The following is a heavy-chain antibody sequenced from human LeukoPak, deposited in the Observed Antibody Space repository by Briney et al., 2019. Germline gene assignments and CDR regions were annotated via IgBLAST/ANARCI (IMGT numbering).Heavy chain of an antibody. CDR1: GYSFTSYW. J-gene: IGHJ3*02. CDR3: ARVTMIVVDGWTDASDI. D-gene: IGHD3-22*01. CDR2: IYPGDSDT. Sequence: GESLKISCKGSGYSFTSYWIGWVRQMPGKGLEWMGIIYPGDSDTRYSPSFQGQVTISADKSISTAYLQWSSLKASDTAMYYCARVTMIVVDGWTDASDIWGQGTMVTVSS. V-gene: IGHV5-51*01.